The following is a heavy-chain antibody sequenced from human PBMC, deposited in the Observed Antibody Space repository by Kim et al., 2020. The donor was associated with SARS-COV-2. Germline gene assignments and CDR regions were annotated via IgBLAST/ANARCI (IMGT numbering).Heavy chain of an antibody. CDR3: TRVRGIRGSWWDAFDI. Sequence: VKGSFTISRDNSKNTAFLQMNSLRVEDTAVYYCTRVRGIRGSWWDAFDIWGQGTMVTVSA. D-gene: IGHD6-13*01. V-gene: IGHV3-53*03. J-gene: IGHJ3*02.